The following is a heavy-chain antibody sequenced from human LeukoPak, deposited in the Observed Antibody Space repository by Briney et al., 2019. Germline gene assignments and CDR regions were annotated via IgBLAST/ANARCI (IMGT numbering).Heavy chain of an antibody. CDR1: GFTFSSYS. D-gene: IGHD3-22*01. V-gene: IGHV3-21*01. Sequence: PGGSLRLSSAASGFTFSSYSMNWVRQAPGKGLEWVSSISSSSSYIYYADSVKGRFTISRDNAKNSLYLQMNSLRAEDTAVYYCARPPKRDSSGYFDYWGQGTLVTVSS. CDR2: ISSSSSYI. J-gene: IGHJ4*02. CDR3: ARPPKRDSSGYFDY.